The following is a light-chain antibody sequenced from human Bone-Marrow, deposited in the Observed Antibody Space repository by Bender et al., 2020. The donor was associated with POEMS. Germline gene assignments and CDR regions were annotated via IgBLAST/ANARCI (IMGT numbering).Light chain of an antibody. CDR1: SLRSNY. CDR2: SKN. V-gene: IGLV3-19*01. Sequence: SSELTQDPDVSVALGQTVKITCQGDSLRSNYASWYQQKPGQAPVLVFNSKNYRPSGIPDRFSASSSGNTASLTITGAQAEDEADYYCNSRDSSGNHPVVFGGGTKLTVL. J-gene: IGLJ2*01. CDR3: NSRDSSGNHPVV.